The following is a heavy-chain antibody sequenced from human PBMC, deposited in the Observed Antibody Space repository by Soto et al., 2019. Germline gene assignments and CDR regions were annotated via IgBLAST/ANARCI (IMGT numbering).Heavy chain of an antibody. D-gene: IGHD6-13*01. CDR1: GGSISSYY. Sequence: PSETLSLTCTVSGGSISSYYWSWIRQPPGKGLEWIAYVYSIGSTNYNPSLKSRVTISIDTSKSQFSLILTSVTAADTGMYFCARGSVAGDSTSWFDYWGRGTLVTVS. V-gene: IGHV4-59*01. CDR3: ARGSVAGDSTSWFDY. CDR2: VYSIGST. J-gene: IGHJ4*02.